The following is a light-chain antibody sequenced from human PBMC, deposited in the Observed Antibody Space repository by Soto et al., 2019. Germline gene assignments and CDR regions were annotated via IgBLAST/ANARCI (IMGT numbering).Light chain of an antibody. CDR2: EVT. CDR3: GSYAGGNTFV. CDR1: SSDVSGYNY. J-gene: IGLJ1*01. Sequence: QSALTQSPSASGSPGQSVTISCIGTSSDVSGYNYVSWYQHHPGKAPKLIIYEVTKRPSGVPDRFSGSRSGTTASLTVSGLQAEDEADYYCGSYAGGNTFVFGTGTKVTV. V-gene: IGLV2-8*01.